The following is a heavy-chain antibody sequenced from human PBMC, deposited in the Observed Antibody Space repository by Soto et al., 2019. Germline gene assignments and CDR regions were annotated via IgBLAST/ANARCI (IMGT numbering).Heavy chain of an antibody. CDR1: GFSFSTYG. CDR3: PKAHYDRSCVDS. CDR2: ISYDGSTQ. V-gene: IGHV3-30*18. J-gene: IGHJ4*02. Sequence: QVQLVESGGGGVQPGRSKRLSCAASGFSFSTYGMHWVRQAPGKGLEWVALISYDGSTQSYADYVKGRFTISRDNSKNTLYLEMSSPRAEDTAVFYCPKAHYDRSCVDSWGKGILVTVSS. D-gene: IGHD3-22*01.